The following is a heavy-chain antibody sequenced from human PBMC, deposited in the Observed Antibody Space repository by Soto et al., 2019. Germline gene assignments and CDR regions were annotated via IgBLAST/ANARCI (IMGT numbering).Heavy chain of an antibody. CDR1: VGIFSSYA. D-gene: IGHD3-10*01. J-gene: IGHJ6*03. CDR3: AQPGFIFYRSNKTVWSCIYM. Sequence: GDSLRHSYGASVGIFSSYAMSWCRQAPGQELEWVSAISGSGGSTYYADSVKGRFTISRDNSKNTLYLQMNSLRAEDTAVYYGAQPGFIFYRSNKTVWSCIYM. V-gene: IGHV3-23*01. CDR2: ISGSGGST.